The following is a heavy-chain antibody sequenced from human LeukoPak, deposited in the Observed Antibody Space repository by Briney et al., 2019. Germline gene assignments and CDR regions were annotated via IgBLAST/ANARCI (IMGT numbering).Heavy chain of an antibody. Sequence: ASVKVSCKASGYTFTANNIHWVRQAPAQGPEWMGWVTPNSGATNIAQKFQDRVAMTTDTSISTAYMDLSRLRPDDTAVYFCARGLPGTSPGFDYWGQGTLVIASS. CDR2: VTPNSGAT. D-gene: IGHD3-10*01. J-gene: IGHJ4*02. CDR3: ARGLPGTSPGFDY. CDR1: GYTFTANN. V-gene: IGHV1-2*02.